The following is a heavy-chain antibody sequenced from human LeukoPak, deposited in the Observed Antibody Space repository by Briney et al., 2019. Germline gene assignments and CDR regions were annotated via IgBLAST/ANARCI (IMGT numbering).Heavy chain of an antibody. CDR3: AKAAGYSYGHIDY. Sequence: GRSLRLSCAASGFTFDDYAMHWVRQAPGKGLEWVSGISWNSGSIGYADSVKGRFTVSRDNAKNSLYLQMNSLRAEDMALYYCAKAAGYSYGHIDYWGQGTLVTVSS. CDR2: ISWNSGSI. J-gene: IGHJ4*02. CDR1: GFTFDDYA. V-gene: IGHV3-9*03. D-gene: IGHD5-18*01.